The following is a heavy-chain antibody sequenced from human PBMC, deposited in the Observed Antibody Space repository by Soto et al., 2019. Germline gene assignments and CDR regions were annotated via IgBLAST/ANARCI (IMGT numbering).Heavy chain of an antibody. CDR1: GYTFTSYG. CDR2: ISAYNGNT. D-gene: IGHD2-15*01. V-gene: IGHV1-18*01. Sequence: ASVKVSCKASGYTFTSYGISWVRQAPGQGLEWMGWISAYNGNTNYAQKLQGRVTMTTDTSTSTAYMELRSLRSDDAAVYYCVVAAQPYYFDYWGQGTLVTVSS. CDR3: VVAAQPYYFDY. J-gene: IGHJ4*02.